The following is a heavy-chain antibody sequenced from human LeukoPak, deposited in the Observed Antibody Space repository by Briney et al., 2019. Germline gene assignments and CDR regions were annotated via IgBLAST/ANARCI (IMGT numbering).Heavy chain of an antibody. V-gene: IGHV3-23*01. J-gene: IGHJ4*02. CDR3: AKGRTGFSYGYGIDY. CDR1: AFTFSSYA. CDR2: ISTSDGTT. D-gene: IGHD5-18*01. Sequence: GGSLRLSCAASAFTFSSYAMSWVRQAPGKGLEWVSSISTSDGTTYYADSVKGRFTISRDNSKNTLYMQMNSLRAEDAAIYYCAKGRTGFSYGYGIDYWGQGTLVTVSS.